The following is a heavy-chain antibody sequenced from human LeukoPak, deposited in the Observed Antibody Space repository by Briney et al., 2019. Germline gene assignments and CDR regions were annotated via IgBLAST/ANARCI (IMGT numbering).Heavy chain of an antibody. J-gene: IGHJ4*02. D-gene: IGHD6-19*01. Sequence: SETLSLTCAVYGGSFSGYYWSWIRQPPGKGLEWIGEINHSGSTNYNPSLKSRVTISVDPSKNQFSLKLTSVTTADTAVYYCARPVTARGGSGWPQHIDYWGQGTLVTVSS. CDR1: GGSFSGYY. CDR3: ARPVTARGGSGWPQHIDY. CDR2: INHSGST. V-gene: IGHV4-34*01.